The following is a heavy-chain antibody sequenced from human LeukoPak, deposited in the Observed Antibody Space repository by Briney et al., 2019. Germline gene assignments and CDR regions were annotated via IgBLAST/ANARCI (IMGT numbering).Heavy chain of an antibody. D-gene: IGHD2-2*01. Sequence: SETLSLTCTVSGGSISSSSYYWGWIRQPPGKGLEWIGSIYYSGSTYYDPSLKSRVTISVDTSKNQFSLKLSSVTAADTAVYYCARQVPAANFDYWGQGTLVTVSS. J-gene: IGHJ4*02. CDR3: ARQVPAANFDY. CDR1: GGSISSSSYY. CDR2: IYYSGST. V-gene: IGHV4-39*01.